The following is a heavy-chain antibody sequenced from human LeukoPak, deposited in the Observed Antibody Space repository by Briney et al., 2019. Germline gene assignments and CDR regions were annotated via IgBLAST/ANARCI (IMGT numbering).Heavy chain of an antibody. V-gene: IGHV3-7*03. CDR3: ARVKHGGGGVIADPYFDY. J-gene: IGHJ4*02. Sequence: GRSLRLSCAGSGFTFSSYWMSWVRQAPGKGLEWVANIKQDGSEKYYVDSVKGRFTISRDNAKNSLYLQMNSLRAEDTAVYYCARVKHGGGGVIADPYFDYWGQGTLVTVSS. D-gene: IGHD3-16*02. CDR2: IKQDGSEK. CDR1: GFTFSSYW.